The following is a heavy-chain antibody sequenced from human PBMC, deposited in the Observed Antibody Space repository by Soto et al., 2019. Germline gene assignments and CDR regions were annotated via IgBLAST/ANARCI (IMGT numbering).Heavy chain of an antibody. Sequence: QVQLVQSGAEVKKPGASVKVSCKVSGYTLTELSMHWVRQAPGKGLEWMGGFDPEDGETIYAEKLKGRVTMTDDTSTDTAYMELSSLRSEDTAVYYCATPTYGIVGATYDAFDIWGQGTMVTVSS. CDR3: ATPTYGIVGATYDAFDI. J-gene: IGHJ3*02. V-gene: IGHV1-24*01. CDR1: GYTLTELS. D-gene: IGHD1-26*01. CDR2: FDPEDGET.